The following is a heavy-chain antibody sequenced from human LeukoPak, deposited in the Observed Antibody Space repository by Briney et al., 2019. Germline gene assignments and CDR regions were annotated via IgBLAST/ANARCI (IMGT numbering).Heavy chain of an antibody. CDR1: GFTFSTYW. J-gene: IGHJ4*02. D-gene: IGHD2-15*01. CDR3: ARDTGCAGGNCFSFYDS. V-gene: IGHV3-7*01. CDR2: IKEDGSQK. Sequence: PGGSLRLSCAASGFTFSTYWMTWVRQAPGKGLEWVANIKEDGSQKYYVDSVKGRFTISRDNAKNSLYLQMDSLRAEDTAVYYCARDTGCAGGNCFSFYDSWGQGTLVTVSS.